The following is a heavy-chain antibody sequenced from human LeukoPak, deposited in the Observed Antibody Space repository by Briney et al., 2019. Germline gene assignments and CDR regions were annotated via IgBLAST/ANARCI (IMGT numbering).Heavy chain of an antibody. CDR2: INAGNGNT. CDR3: AREYYYGSGSYFTSLAY. Sequence: GASVKVSCKASGYTFTSYAIHWVRQAPGQRLEWMGWINAGNGNTKYSQKFQGRVTITRDTSASTAYMELSSLRSEDTAVYYCAREYYYGSGSYFTSLAYWGQGTLVTVSS. D-gene: IGHD3-10*01. V-gene: IGHV1-3*01. J-gene: IGHJ4*02. CDR1: GYTFTSYA.